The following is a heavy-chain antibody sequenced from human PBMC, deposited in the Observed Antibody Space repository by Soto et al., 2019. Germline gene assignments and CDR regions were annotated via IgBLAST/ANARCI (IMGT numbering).Heavy chain of an antibody. V-gene: IGHV1-18*04. CDR3: AREERATCSSASCYYFDC. CDR1: GYTFTRYG. Sequence: ASVKVSCKASGYTFTRYGISWVRQAPGQGLEWMAWTSANNDDTNYAQRLQGRVTLTTGTSTGTAYMELRSLRSDDTAVYYCAREERATCSSASCYYFDCWGQGTLVTVSS. J-gene: IGHJ4*02. D-gene: IGHD2-2*01. CDR2: TSANNDDT.